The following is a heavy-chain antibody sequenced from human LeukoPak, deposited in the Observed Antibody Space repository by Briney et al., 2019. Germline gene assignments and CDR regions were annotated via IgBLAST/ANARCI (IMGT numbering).Heavy chain of an antibody. CDR2: ISWNSGSI. V-gene: IGHV3-9*01. Sequence: GGSLRLSCAASGFTFDDYAMHWVRHAPGKGLEWVSGISWNSGSIGYADSVKGRFTMSRDNAKTSLYLQMNSLRAEDTAWYYCAKGGIILDYWGQGTLVTVSS. CDR3: AKGGIILDY. J-gene: IGHJ4*02. D-gene: IGHD3-16*01. CDR1: GFTFDDYA.